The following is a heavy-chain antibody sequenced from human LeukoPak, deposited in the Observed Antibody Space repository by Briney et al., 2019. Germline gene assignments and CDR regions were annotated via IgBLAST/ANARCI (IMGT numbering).Heavy chain of an antibody. D-gene: IGHD3-10*01. CDR1: GFTFSSYS. V-gene: IGHV3-48*04. CDR2: ISSSSSATI. Sequence: GGSLRLSCAASGFTFSSYSMNWVRQAPGKGLEWVAYISSSSSATIYYGDSVKGRFTISRDNAKNSLYLQMNSLRADDTAVYYCARSSGSYSSDIGYWGQGTLVTVSS. CDR3: ARSSGSYSSDIGY. J-gene: IGHJ4*02.